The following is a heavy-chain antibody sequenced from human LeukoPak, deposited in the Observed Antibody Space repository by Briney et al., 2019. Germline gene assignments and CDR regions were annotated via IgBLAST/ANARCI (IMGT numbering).Heavy chain of an antibody. CDR3: AKDRGAAAAQLYYFDY. D-gene: IGHD6-25*01. V-gene: IGHV3-9*01. Sequence: PGGSLRFSCAASGFTFDDYAMHWVRQAPGKGLEWVSGISWNSGSIGYADSVKGRFTISRDNAKNSLYLQMNSLRAEDTALYYCAKDRGAAAAQLYYFDYWGQGTLVTVSS. J-gene: IGHJ4*02. CDR1: GFTFDDYA. CDR2: ISWNSGSI.